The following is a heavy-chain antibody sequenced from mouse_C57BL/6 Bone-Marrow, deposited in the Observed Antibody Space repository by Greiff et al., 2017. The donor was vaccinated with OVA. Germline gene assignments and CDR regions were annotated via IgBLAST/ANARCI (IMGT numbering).Heavy chain of an antibody. Sequence: QVQLQQPGAELVRPGTSVKLSCKASGYTFTSYWMHWVKQRPGQGLEWIGVIDPSDSYTNYNQKFKGKATLTVDTSSSTAYMQLSSLTSEDSAVYYSAKSYYRGYFDYWGQGTTLTVSS. V-gene: IGHV1-59*01. J-gene: IGHJ2*01. CDR2: IDPSDSYT. CDR3: AKSYYRGYFDY. CDR1: GYTFTSYW. D-gene: IGHD2-10*01.